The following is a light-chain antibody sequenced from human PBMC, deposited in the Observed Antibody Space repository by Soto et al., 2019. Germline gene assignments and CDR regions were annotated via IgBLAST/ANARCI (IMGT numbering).Light chain of an antibody. CDR2: KAS. CDR1: QSVSSW. V-gene: IGKV1-5*03. J-gene: IGKJ1*01. CDR3: QQYNSYSRT. Sequence: DIRMTQSPSTLSASVGDRVTITCRASQSVSSWLAWYQQKPGKAPKLLIYKASILQSGVPSRFSGSGSGTEFTLTISSLQPDDFATYHCQQYNSYSRTFGQGTKVDIK.